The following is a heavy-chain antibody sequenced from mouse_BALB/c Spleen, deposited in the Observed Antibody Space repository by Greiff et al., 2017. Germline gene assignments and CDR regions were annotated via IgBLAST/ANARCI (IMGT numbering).Heavy chain of an antibody. CDR2: INPGSGGT. V-gene: IGHV1-54*03. CDR3: ARVAGTYAMDY. CDR1: GYAFTNYL. J-gene: IGHJ4*01. D-gene: IGHD4-1*01. Sequence: QVQLQQSGAELVRPGTSVKVSCKASGYAFTNYLIEWVKQRPGQGLEWIGVINPGSGGTNYNEKFKGKATLTADKSSSTAYMQLSSLTSDDSAVYFCARVAGTYAMDYWGQGTSVTVSS.